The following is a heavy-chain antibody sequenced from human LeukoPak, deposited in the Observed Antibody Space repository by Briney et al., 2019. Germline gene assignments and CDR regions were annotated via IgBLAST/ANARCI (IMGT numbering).Heavy chain of an antibody. Sequence: PSETLSLTCAVYGGSFSGYYWSWIRQPPGKGLEWIGEINHSGSTNYNPSLKSRVTISVDTSKNQFSLKLSSVTAEDTAVYYCARGGYCSSTSCQCDYGGQGTLVSVSS. CDR2: INHSGST. V-gene: IGHV4-34*01. CDR3: ARGGYCSSTSCQCDY. CDR1: GGSFSGYY. D-gene: IGHD2-2*01. J-gene: IGHJ4*02.